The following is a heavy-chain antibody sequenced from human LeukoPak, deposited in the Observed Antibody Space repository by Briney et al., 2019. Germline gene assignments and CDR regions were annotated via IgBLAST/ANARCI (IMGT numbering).Heavy chain of an antibody. Sequence: SETLSLTCTVSGGSISSGDYYWSWIRQPPGKGLEWTGYIYYSGNTYYNPFLKSRVTISIDTSKNQFSLKLNSVTAADTAVYYCARSLRVSVAGTDTFDIWGQGTVVTVSS. CDR1: GGSISSGDYY. CDR3: ARSLRVSVAGTDTFDI. V-gene: IGHV4-30-4*01. CDR2: IYYSGNT. J-gene: IGHJ3*02. D-gene: IGHD6-19*01.